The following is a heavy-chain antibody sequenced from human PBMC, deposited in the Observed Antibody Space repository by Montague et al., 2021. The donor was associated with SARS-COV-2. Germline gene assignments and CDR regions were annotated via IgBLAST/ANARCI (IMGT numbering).Heavy chain of an antibody. CDR3: ARGPQEYRSTKIVVDYWYFDF. J-gene: IGHJ2*01. D-gene: IGHD3-22*01. CDR1: GGSFSGFY. CDR2: INQSGSI. V-gene: IGHV4-34*01. Sequence: SETLSLTCAVSGGSFSGFYWSWVRQSPGKGLEWIGEINQSGSINYNPSLKSRVTISVDTSKNQFSLKLSSVTAADTAVYYCARGPQEYRSTKIVVDYWYFDFWGRGTLVTVSS.